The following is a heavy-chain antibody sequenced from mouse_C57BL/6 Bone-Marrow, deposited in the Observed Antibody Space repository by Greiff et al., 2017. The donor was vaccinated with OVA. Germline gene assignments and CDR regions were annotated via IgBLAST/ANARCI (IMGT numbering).Heavy chain of an antibody. D-gene: IGHD1-1*01. CDR1: GFNIKNTY. CDR3: ARGNFGSGFYAMDK. V-gene: IGHV14-3*01. CDR2: IDPANDNT. J-gene: IGHJ4*01. Sequence: VQLQQSVAELVRPGASVKLSCTASGFNIKNTYMHWVKQRPEQGLEWIGRIDPANDNTKYAPKFQGKATMTADTSSNTAYLQLSSLSSEDTAVYCGARGNFGSGFYAMDKGVQGPSVPVSS.